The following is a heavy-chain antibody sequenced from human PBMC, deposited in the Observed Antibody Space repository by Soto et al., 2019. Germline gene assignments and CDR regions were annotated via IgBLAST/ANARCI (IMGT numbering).Heavy chain of an antibody. CDR3: ARAVAVAADFDY. Sequence: SVKVSCKASGGTFSSYAISWVRQAPGQGLEWMGGIIPIFGTTNYAQKFQGRVTITADESTSTAYMELSSLRSEDTAVYYCARAVAVAADFDYWGQGTLVTVSS. J-gene: IGHJ4*02. CDR1: GGTFSSYA. CDR2: IIPIFGTT. V-gene: IGHV1-69*13. D-gene: IGHD6-19*01.